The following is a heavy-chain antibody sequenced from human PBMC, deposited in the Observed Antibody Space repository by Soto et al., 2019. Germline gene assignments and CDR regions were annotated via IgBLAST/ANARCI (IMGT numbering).Heavy chain of an antibody. D-gene: IGHD1-1*01. V-gene: IGHV3-30*18. J-gene: IGHJ4*02. CDR3: AKSVYNWNDGFFDY. CDR2: ISYDEINK. CDR1: GFTFSSYG. Sequence: QVQLVESGGGVVQPGRSLRLSCAASGFTFSSYGMHWVRQAPGKGLEWVAIISYDEINKYYADSVKGRFTISRDHSKNTLYLQMNSLRAEDTGVYYCAKSVYNWNDGFFDYWGQGSLVTVSS.